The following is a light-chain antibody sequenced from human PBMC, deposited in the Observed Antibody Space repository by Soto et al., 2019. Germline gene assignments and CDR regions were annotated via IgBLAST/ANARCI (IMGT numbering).Light chain of an antibody. J-gene: IGLJ1*01. V-gene: IGLV1-51*01. CDR3: ATWDGCLSGYV. CDR2: DNN. Sequence: QSVLTQPPSVSAAPGQKVTISCSGSNSNIGTNYVSWYQQLPGRAPKLLINDNNKRPSGIPDRFSGSKSGTSATLGITGLQPGDEADYYCATWDGCLSGYVFGTGTKLTVL. CDR1: NSNIGTNY.